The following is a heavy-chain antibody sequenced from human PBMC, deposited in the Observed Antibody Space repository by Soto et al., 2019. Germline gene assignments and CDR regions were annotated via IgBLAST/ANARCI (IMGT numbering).Heavy chain of an antibody. J-gene: IGHJ4*02. CDR3: AREGSYSAYNFAHGIQLWSFDF. CDR1: GGSINTFY. V-gene: IGHV4-4*07. D-gene: IGHD5-12*01. CDR2: IFSSGST. Sequence: SATPSLTSTVSGGSINTFYWSWIRQPAGKGLEWIGRIFSSGSTSFNPSLESRVAMSVDTSKNHFSLNLSSVTAADMAVYYCAREGSYSAYNFAHGIQLWSFDFWGQGALVTVSS.